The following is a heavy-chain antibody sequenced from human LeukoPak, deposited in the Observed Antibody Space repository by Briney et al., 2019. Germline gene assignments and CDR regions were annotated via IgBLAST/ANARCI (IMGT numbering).Heavy chain of an antibody. CDR2: INRGGTEK. D-gene: IGHD2-21*01. Sequence: PGGSLRPSCTAAGLSFSNYGMQWVRQAPGKGLQWVANINRGGTEKHFLAPVEGRFTFSGHNAKKLFYLLMYILSPQDTVFYFCVRGDWYFESWGQGTLVTVSS. V-gene: IGHV3-7*04. CDR1: GLSFSNYG. J-gene: IGHJ4*02. CDR3: VRGDWYFES.